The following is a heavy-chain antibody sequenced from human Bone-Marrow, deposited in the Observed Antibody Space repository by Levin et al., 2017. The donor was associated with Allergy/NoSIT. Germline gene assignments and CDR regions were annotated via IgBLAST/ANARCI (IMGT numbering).Heavy chain of an antibody. J-gene: IGHJ4*02. CDR1: GFTFSSYG. D-gene: IGHD3-10*01. V-gene: IGHV3-30*03. CDR2: ISYDGSNK. CDR3: ATGSVDY. Sequence: GESLKISCAASGFTFSSYGMHWVRQAPGKGLEWVAVISYDGSNKYYADSVKGRFTISRDNSKNTLYLQMNSLRAEDTAVYYCATGSVDYWGQGTLVTVSS.